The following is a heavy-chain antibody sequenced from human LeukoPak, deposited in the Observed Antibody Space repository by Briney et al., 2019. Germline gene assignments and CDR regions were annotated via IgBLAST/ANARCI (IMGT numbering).Heavy chain of an antibody. Sequence: SETLSLTCTVSGGSISSGSYYWSWIRQPAGKGLEWIGRIYTSGSTNYNPSLKSRVTISVDTSKNQFSLKLSSVTAADTAVYYCARGSSTSPTYFDYWGQGTLVTVSS. V-gene: IGHV4-61*02. D-gene: IGHD2-2*01. CDR2: IYTSGST. J-gene: IGHJ4*02. CDR1: GGSISSGSYY. CDR3: ARGSSTSPTYFDY.